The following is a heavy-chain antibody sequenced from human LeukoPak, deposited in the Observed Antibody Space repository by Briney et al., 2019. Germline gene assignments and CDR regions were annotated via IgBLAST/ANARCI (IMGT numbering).Heavy chain of an antibody. CDR2: VHYSGST. Sequence: TSETLSLTCTVSGGSIIPYYWSWIRQPPGKGLEWIGYVHYSGSTDYYPSLKSRLTISVDTSKNQFSLKLSSVTAADTAVYYCARWNAYYDILTGYYFDYWGQGTLVTVSS. V-gene: IGHV4-59*08. CDR1: GGSIIPYY. D-gene: IGHD3-9*01. CDR3: ARWNAYYDILTGYYFDY. J-gene: IGHJ4*02.